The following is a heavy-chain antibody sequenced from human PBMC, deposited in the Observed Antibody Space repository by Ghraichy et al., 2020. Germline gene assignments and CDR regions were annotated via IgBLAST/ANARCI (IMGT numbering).Heavy chain of an antibody. D-gene: IGHD3-22*01. CDR3: ARVSYYYDSSGYPTHDAFDI. J-gene: IGHJ3*02. CDR2: TRNKANSYTT. Sequence: GGSLRLSCAASGFTFSDHYMDWVRQAPGKGLEWVGRTRNKANSYTTEYAASVKGRFTISRDDSKNSLYLQMNSLKTEDTAVYYCARVSYYYDSSGYPTHDAFDIWGQGTMVTVSS. V-gene: IGHV3-72*01. CDR1: GFTFSDHY.